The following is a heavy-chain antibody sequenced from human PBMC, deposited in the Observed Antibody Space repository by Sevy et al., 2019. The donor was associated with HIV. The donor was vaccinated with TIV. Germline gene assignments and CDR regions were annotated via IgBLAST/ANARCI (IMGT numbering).Heavy chain of an antibody. V-gene: IGHV3-7*01. Sequence: GGSLRLSCAASGFTFSSYWMSWVRQAPGKGLEWVANIKQDGLEKYYVDSVKGRFTISRDNAKNSLYLQMNGLGAEDRAGYYRVRVMYYDFWSGFDYWGQGTLVTVSS. J-gene: IGHJ4*02. CDR1: GFTFSSYW. CDR2: IKQDGLEK. CDR3: VRVMYYDFWSGFDY. D-gene: IGHD3-3*01.